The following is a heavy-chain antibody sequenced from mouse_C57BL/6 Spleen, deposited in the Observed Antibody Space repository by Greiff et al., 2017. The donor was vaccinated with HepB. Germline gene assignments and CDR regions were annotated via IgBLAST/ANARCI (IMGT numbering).Heavy chain of an antibody. D-gene: IGHD2-2*01. J-gene: IGHJ4*01. CDR1: GYTFTSYW. V-gene: IGHV1-61*01. Sequence: QVQLQQPGAELVRPGSSVKLSCKASGYTFTSYWMDWVKQRPGQGLEWIGNIYPSDSETHYNQKFKDKATLTVDKSSSTAYMQLSSLTSEDSAVYYCARSGWLREVYYYAMDYWGQGTSVTVSS. CDR2: IYPSDSET. CDR3: ARSGWLREVYYYAMDY.